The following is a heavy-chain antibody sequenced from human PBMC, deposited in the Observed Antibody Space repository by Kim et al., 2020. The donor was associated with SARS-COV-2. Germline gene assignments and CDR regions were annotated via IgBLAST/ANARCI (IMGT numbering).Heavy chain of an antibody. V-gene: IGHV4-39*01. Sequence: PSLKRRVAISVNTSKNRISLKLSSVTAADTAVYYCARLGFGSGSWFAFDMWGQGTMVTVSS. CDR3: ARLGFGSGSWFAFDM. J-gene: IGHJ3*02. D-gene: IGHD3-10*01.